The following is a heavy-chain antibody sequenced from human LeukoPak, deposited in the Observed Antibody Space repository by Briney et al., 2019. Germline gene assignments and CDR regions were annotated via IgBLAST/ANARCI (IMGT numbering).Heavy chain of an antibody. CDR2: SDPEDGKT. D-gene: IGHD4-23*01. Sequence: ASVKVSCKVSGYTLTEISIHWVRQAAGKGPEWMGGSDPEDGKTSYAQKFQARVTMTEDTSTDTAYMELSSLTAEDTAVYYCATYPWYGNSANHPFDVWGQGTMVTVSS. V-gene: IGHV1-24*01. CDR1: GYTLTEIS. CDR3: ATYPWYGNSANHPFDV. J-gene: IGHJ3*01.